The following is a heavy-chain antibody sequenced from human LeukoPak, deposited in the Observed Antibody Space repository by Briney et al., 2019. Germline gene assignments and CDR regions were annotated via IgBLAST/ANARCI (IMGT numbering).Heavy chain of an antibody. CDR2: IYYSGST. J-gene: IGHJ4*02. D-gene: IGHD3-22*01. CDR3: ASGSSGYPDC. V-gene: IGHV4-31*03. CDR1: GGSISSGGYY. Sequence: SETLSLTCTVSGGSISSGGYYWSWIRQHPGKGLEWIGYIYYSGSTYYNPSLKSRVTISVDTSKNPFSLKLSSVTAADTAVYYCASGSSGYPDCWGQGTLVTVSS.